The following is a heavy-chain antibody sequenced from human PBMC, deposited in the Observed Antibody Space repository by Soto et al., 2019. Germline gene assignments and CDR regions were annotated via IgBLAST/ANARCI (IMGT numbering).Heavy chain of an antibody. J-gene: IGHJ5*02. D-gene: IGHD2-2*01. Sequence: ASVKVSCKASGYTSTSYGISWVRQAPGQGLEWMGWISTYNGNTNYAQKLQGRVTMTTDTSTSTAYMELRSLRSDDTAVYYCARDTPQDIVVVPAAIGWFGPWGQGTLVTVSS. V-gene: IGHV1-18*01. CDR3: ARDTPQDIVVVPAAIGWFGP. CDR2: ISTYNGNT. CDR1: GYTSTSYG.